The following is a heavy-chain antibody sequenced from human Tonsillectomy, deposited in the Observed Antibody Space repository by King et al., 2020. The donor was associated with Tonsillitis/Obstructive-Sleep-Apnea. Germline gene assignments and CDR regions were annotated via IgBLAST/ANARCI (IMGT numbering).Heavy chain of an antibody. Sequence: QLQESGPGLVKPSETLSLTCTVSGGSVNSGSYYWTWIRQPPGKGLYWIGYMYFSGSTNHNPSLTIRVTTSLDTSKNHFSLKLSSVTAADTAVYYCARADYGDYGVFDYWGQGTLVTVSS. CDR3: ARADYGDYGVFDY. CDR2: MYFSGST. V-gene: IGHV4-61*01. J-gene: IGHJ4*02. D-gene: IGHD4-17*01. CDR1: GGSVNSGSYY.